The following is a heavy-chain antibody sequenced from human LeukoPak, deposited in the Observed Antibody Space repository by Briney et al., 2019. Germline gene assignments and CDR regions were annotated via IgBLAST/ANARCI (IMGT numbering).Heavy chain of an antibody. Sequence: PGGSLRLSCAASGFTFSGSAMHWVRQASGKGLEWVGRIRSKANNYATTYAASVKGRFTISRDDSKDTAYLQMNSLKTEDTAVYYCARLEGATAFDVWSQGTMVTVSS. CDR3: ARLEGATAFDV. D-gene: IGHD1-26*01. CDR1: GFTFSGSA. V-gene: IGHV3-73*01. CDR2: IRSKANNYAT. J-gene: IGHJ3*01.